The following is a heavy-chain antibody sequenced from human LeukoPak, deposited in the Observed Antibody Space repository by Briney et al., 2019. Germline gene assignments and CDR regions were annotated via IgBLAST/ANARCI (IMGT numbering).Heavy chain of an antibody. CDR2: ISWNSGSI. J-gene: IGHJ6*02. V-gene: IGHV3-9*01. CDR1: GFTFDDYA. CDR3: AKEGGEYSSGWYYYYGMDV. Sequence: GRSLRLSCAASGFTFDDYAMHWVRQAPGKGLEWVSGISWNSGSIGYADSVKGRFTISRDNAKNSLYLQMNSLRAEDTALYYCAKEGGEYSSGWYYYYGMDVWGQGTTATVSS. D-gene: IGHD6-19*01.